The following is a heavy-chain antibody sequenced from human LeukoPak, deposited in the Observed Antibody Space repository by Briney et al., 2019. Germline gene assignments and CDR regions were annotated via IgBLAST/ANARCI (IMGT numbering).Heavy chain of an antibody. Sequence: ASVKVSCKASGYTFTSYGISWVRQAPGQGLEWMGWISAYNGNTNYAQKFQGRVTMTRDTSTSTVYMELSSLRSEDTAVYYCARDQQGFDYWGQGTLVTVSS. D-gene: IGHD6-13*01. CDR3: ARDQQGFDY. V-gene: IGHV1-18*01. J-gene: IGHJ4*02. CDR2: ISAYNGNT. CDR1: GYTFTSYG.